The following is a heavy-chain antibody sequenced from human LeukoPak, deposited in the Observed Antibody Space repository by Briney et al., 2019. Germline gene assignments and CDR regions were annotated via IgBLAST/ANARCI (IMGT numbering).Heavy chain of an antibody. J-gene: IGHJ4*02. V-gene: IGHV4-4*02. CDR1: GGSISSSNW. Sequence: SETLSLTCAVSGGSISSSNWWSWVRQFPGKGLEWIGDIYHGGANNSNPSLKSRVTMSMDKSKNQFSLQLTSVTAADTALYYCARDRGYSSGWYVDYWGPGTLVTVSS. CDR3: ARDRGYSSGWYVDY. CDR2: IYHGGAN. D-gene: IGHD6-19*01.